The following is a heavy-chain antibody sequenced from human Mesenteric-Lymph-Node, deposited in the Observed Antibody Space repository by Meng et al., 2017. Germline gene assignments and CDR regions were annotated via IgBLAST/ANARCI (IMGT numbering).Heavy chain of an antibody. CDR1: GFTFDDYA. D-gene: IGHD2-15*01. V-gene: IGHV3-9*01. Sequence: GGSLRLSCAASGFTFDDYAMHWVRQAPGKGLEWVSGISWNSGSIGYADSVKGRFTISRDNAKNSLYLQMNSLRAEDTAVYYCATVAATPTYAYYFDYWGQGTLVTVSS. CDR3: ATVAATPTYAYYFDY. CDR2: ISWNSGSI. J-gene: IGHJ4*02.